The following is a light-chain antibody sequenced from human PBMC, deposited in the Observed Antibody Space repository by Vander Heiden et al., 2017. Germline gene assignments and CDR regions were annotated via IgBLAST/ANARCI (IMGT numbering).Light chain of an antibody. J-gene: IGLJ3*02. V-gene: IGLV1-51*02. Sequence: HSALTPPPPVSAAPGQKVTISCSGSSSNIGNKYVSWYQQLPGTAPKLLIYENNKRPSGIPDRFSGSKSGTSATLGITGLQTGDEADYYCGTWDSSLSAWVFGGGTQLTVL. CDR2: ENN. CDR3: GTWDSSLSAWV. CDR1: SSNIGNKY.